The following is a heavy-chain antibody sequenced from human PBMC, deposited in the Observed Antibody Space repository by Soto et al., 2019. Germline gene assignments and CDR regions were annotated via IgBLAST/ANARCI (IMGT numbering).Heavy chain of an antibody. CDR2: IIPIFGTA. V-gene: IGHV1-69*13. J-gene: IGHJ6*02. Sequence: ASVKVSCKASGGTFSSYAISWVRQAPGQGLEWMGGIIPIFGTANYAQKFQGRVTITADESTSTAYMELSSLRSEDTAVYYCARDRSLAKSEYDFWSGYQPGGYYYYGMDVWGQGTTVTVSS. CDR3: ARDRSLAKSEYDFWSGYQPGGYYYYGMDV. D-gene: IGHD3-3*01. CDR1: GGTFSSYA.